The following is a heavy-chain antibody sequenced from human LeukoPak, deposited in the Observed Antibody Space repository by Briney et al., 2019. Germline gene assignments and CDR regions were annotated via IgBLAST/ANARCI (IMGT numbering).Heavy chain of an antibody. CDR1: GFTFSSYG. Sequence: TGGSLRLSCAASGFTFSSYGMHWVRQAPGKGLEWVAVIWYDGSNKYYADSVKGRFTISRDNSKNTLYLQMNSLRAEDTAAYYCARDGAYSSSWYGSFDYWGQGTLVTVSS. CDR3: ARDGAYSSSWYGSFDY. CDR2: IWYDGSNK. V-gene: IGHV3-33*01. J-gene: IGHJ4*02. D-gene: IGHD6-13*01.